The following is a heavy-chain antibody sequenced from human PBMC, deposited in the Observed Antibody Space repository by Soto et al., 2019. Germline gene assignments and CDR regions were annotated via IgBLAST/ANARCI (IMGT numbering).Heavy chain of an antibody. D-gene: IGHD3-3*01. Sequence: QVQLQESGPGLVKTSGTLSLTCAVSGGSISSSNWWSWVRQPPGKGLEWIGEIYHSGSTNYNPSLKCRVTISVDKSKNQFSLKLSAVNAADTTVYYCARVYGEIFGVAQNWFDPWVQGTLVTVSS. V-gene: IGHV4-4*02. CDR3: ARVYGEIFGVAQNWFDP. CDR1: GGSISSSNW. J-gene: IGHJ5*02. CDR2: IYHSGST.